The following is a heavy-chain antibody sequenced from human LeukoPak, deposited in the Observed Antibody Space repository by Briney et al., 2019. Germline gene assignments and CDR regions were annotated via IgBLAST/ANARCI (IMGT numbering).Heavy chain of an antibody. CDR3: ASFSSGWGSLDY. CDR2: INHSGST. V-gene: IGHV4-34*01. Sequence: GSLRLSCAASGFNFRTYAMSWVRQPPGKGLEWIGEINHSGSTNYNPSLKSRVTISVDTSNNHFSLRLSSVTAADTAVYYCASFSSGWGSLDYWGQGTLVSVSS. D-gene: IGHD3-10*01. J-gene: IGHJ4*02. CDR1: GFNFRTYA.